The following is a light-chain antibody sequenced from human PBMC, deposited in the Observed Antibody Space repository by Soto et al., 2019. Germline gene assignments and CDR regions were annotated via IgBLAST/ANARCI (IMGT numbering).Light chain of an antibody. V-gene: IGLV2-14*01. CDR1: GTDVGTYNF. CDR3: SSYTSSSTLV. Sequence: QSVLTQPASVSGSPGQSITISCTGSGTDVGTYNFVSWFQRHPGKAPQLIIYEVTERPSGVSPRFSGSKSVNTASLTLSGLQAEDEADYYCSSYTSSSTLVFGGGTKLTVL. CDR2: EVT. J-gene: IGLJ2*01.